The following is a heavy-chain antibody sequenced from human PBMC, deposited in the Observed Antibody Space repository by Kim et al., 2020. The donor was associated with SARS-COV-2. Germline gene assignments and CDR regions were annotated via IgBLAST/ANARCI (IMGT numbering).Heavy chain of an antibody. V-gene: IGHV3-33*01. CDR3: ARGDEWLLPYYYYYGMDV. CDR1: GFTFSSYG. J-gene: IGHJ6*02. D-gene: IGHD3-22*01. Sequence: GGSLRLSCAASGFTFSSYGMHWVRQAPGKGLEWVAVIWYDGSNKYYADSVKGRFTISRDNSKNTLYLQMNSLRAEDTAVYYCARGDEWLLPYYYYYGMDVWGQGTTVTVSS. CDR2: IWYDGSNK.